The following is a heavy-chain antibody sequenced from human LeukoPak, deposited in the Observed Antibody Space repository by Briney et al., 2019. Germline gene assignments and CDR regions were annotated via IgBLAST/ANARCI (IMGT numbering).Heavy chain of an antibody. D-gene: IGHD6-19*01. Sequence: GESLKISCKGSGYSFTNYWITWVRQMPGKGLEWMGRIDPSDSYTNYSPSFQGHDTISADKSISTAYLQWSSLKASDTAMYYCARLMSGSASFDYWGQGTLLTVSS. J-gene: IGHJ4*02. CDR1: GYSFTNYW. V-gene: IGHV5-10-1*01. CDR2: IDPSDSYT. CDR3: ARLMSGSASFDY.